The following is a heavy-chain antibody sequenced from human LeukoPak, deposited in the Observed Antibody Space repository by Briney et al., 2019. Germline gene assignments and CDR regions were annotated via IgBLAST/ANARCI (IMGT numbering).Heavy chain of an antibody. J-gene: IGHJ2*01. Sequence: SVTVTCKSSGGTFNNHAISWVRQPPGQGLEWMGATILIFGTPNYAQNFQGRVTITADASTSTVYMERSSLRSEGTAVYYCARLRGDYDPDWYFDLWGRGTLVTVSS. CDR2: TILIFGTP. D-gene: IGHD3-16*01. V-gene: IGHV1-69*01. CDR3: ARLRGDYDPDWYFDL. CDR1: GGTFNNHA.